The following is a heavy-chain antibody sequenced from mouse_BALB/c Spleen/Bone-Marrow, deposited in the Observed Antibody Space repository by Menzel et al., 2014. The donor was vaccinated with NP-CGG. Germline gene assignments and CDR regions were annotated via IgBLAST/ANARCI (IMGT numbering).Heavy chain of an antibody. Sequence: VTLKVCGAELVKSGASVKLSCTASGFNIKDTYIHWVKQRPEQGLEWIGRIDPANGNTKYDPKFQGKATITADTSSSTAYLYLSRLTSEDTAVYYCARYRLGTYFDYWGQGTTLTVSS. CDR1: GFNIKDTY. D-gene: IGHD2-14*01. CDR3: ARYRLGTYFDY. J-gene: IGHJ2*01. V-gene: IGHV14-3*02. CDR2: IDPANGNT.